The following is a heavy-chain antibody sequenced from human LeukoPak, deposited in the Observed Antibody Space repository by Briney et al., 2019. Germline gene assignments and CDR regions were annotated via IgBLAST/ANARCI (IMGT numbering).Heavy chain of an antibody. CDR2: ISHDVKTT. CDR1: GITFRSYG. J-gene: IGHJ4*02. D-gene: IGHD3-10*01. CDR3: VKEAYYGWGSSPTFYFDY. V-gene: IGHV3-30*19. Sequence: GGSLRLSCAASGITFRSYGMHWVRQAPGKGLEWVAVISHDVKTTYYADSAKGRFTISRDNSRNTVFLQMNRLRPEDTAVYYCVKEAYYGWGSSPTFYFDYWGQGTLVTVSS.